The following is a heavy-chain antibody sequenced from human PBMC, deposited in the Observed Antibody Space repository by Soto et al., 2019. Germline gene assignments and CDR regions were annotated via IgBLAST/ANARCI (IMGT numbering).Heavy chain of an antibody. CDR2: ISWNSGSI. CDR3: AKDILLAAAGTNGGWDY. Sequence: EVQLVESGGGLVQPGRSLRLSCAASGFTFDDYAMHWVRQAPGKGLEWVSGISWNSGSIGYADSVKGRFTISRDNAKNSLYLQMNSLRAEDTALYYCAKDILLAAAGTNGGWDYWGQGTLVTVSS. J-gene: IGHJ4*02. CDR1: GFTFDDYA. V-gene: IGHV3-9*01. D-gene: IGHD6-13*01.